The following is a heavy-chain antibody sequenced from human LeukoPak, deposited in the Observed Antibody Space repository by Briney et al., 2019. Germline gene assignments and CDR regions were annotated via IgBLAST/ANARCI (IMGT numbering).Heavy chain of an antibody. CDR3: ARGHYYYYYMDV. J-gene: IGHJ6*03. V-gene: IGHV3-53*01. CDR1: GFTVSSNY. Sequence: GGSLRPSCAASGFTVSSNYMSGVRQAPGKGLEWVSVIYSGGSTYYADSVKGRFTISRDNSKNTLYLQMNSLRAEDTAVYYCARGHYYYYYMDVWGKGTTVTVSS. CDR2: IYSGGST.